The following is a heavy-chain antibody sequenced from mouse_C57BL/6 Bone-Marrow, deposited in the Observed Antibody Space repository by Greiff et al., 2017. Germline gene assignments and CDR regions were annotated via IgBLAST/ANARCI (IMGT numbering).Heavy chain of an antibody. V-gene: IGHV1-52*01. CDR3: ARWEITTVVADLDY. Sequence: QVQLQQPGAELVRPGSSVKLSCKASGYTFTSYWMHWVKQRPIQGLEWIGNIDPSDSETHYNQKFKDKATLTVDKSSSTAYMQLSSLTSEDSAVYYCARWEITTVVADLDYWGQGTTLTVSS. J-gene: IGHJ2*01. CDR2: IDPSDSET. CDR1: GYTFTSYW. D-gene: IGHD1-1*01.